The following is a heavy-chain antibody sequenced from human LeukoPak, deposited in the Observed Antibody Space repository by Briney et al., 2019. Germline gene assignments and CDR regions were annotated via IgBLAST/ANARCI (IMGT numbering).Heavy chain of an antibody. Sequence: GGSLRLSCAASGFTFGSHLMNWVRQAPGKGPVWVSRINGDGSTTVYADSVQGRFSISRDNAKSTLYLHMNSLRAEDTAVYYCAREGGGYCSGIDCWKWFDPWGQGTLVTVSS. V-gene: IGHV3-74*01. CDR1: GFTFGSHL. CDR2: INGDGSTT. J-gene: IGHJ5*02. CDR3: AREGGGYCSGIDCWKWFDP. D-gene: IGHD2-15*01.